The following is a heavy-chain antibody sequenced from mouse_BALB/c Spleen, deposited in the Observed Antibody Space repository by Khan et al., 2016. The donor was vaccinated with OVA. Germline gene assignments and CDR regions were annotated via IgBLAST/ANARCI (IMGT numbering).Heavy chain of an antibody. CDR3: ASSGTTVVAYWYFDV. CDR1: GYSITSGYS. Sequence: VQLQQSGPDLVKPSQSLSLTCTVTGYSITSGYSWHWIRQFPGNKLEWMGYIHYSGSTNYNPSLKSRISITRDTSKNQFFLQLNSVTTEDTATYYCASSGTTVVAYWYFDVWGAGTTVTVSS. D-gene: IGHD1-1*01. CDR2: IHYSGST. J-gene: IGHJ1*01. V-gene: IGHV3-1*02.